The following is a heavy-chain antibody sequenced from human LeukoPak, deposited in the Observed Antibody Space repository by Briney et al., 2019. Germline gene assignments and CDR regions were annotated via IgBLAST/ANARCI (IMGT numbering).Heavy chain of an antibody. CDR1: GCSIRSRSYV. CDR2: IYCGGAT. J-gene: IGHJ5*02. CDR3: SRDFLGGFVSGINWFDP. Sequence: SETLSFTCTVPGCSIRSRSYVWVWIRQPPGKGLEWIASIYCGGATYYHPSLRGRVTISMDTSKNHFSLHLSSVTAPDTAVYYCSRDFLGGFVSGINWFDPWGQGTLVTVSS. D-gene: IGHD3-16*01. V-gene: IGHV4-39*07.